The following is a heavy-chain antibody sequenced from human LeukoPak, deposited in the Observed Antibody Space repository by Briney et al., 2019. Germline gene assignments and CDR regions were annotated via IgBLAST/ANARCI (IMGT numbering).Heavy chain of an antibody. V-gene: IGHV4-34*01. J-gene: IGHJ5*02. CDR3: ARHEPGSYDFWSGYYVDLFDP. CDR2: INHSGST. CDR1: GGSFSGYY. D-gene: IGHD3-3*01. Sequence: NPSETLSLTCAVYGGSFSGYYWSWIRQPPGKGLEWIGEINHSGSTNYNPSLKSRVTISVDTSKNQFSLKLSSVTAADTAVYYCARHEPGSYDFWSGYYVDLFDPWGQGTLVTVSS.